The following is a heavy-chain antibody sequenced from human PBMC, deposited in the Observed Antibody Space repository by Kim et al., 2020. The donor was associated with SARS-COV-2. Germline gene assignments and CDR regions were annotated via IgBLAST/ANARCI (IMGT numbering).Heavy chain of an antibody. D-gene: IGHD3-10*01. V-gene: IGHV1-3*01. Sequence: YSQKFQGRVTITRDPSARTAYMELSSLRSEDTAVYYCARDGSGSYNWFDPWGQGTLVTVSS. CDR3: ARDGSGSYNWFDP. J-gene: IGHJ5*02.